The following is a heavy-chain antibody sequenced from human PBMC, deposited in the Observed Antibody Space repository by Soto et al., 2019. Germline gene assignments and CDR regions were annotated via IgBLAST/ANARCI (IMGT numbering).Heavy chain of an antibody. Sequence: QMQLVESGGAVVHPGGSLRLSCAASGFTFINYVLHWVRQTPGRGLEWVAVISYGGSDIYYADSLKGRFTISRDNSRDTLYLQMKSLRGEDTALYFCARVGNYGDSPYYNYAMDVWGQGTTVTVSS. J-gene: IGHJ6*02. CDR1: GFTFINYV. D-gene: IGHD4-17*01. CDR2: ISYGGSDI. V-gene: IGHV3-30-3*01. CDR3: ARVGNYGDSPYYNYAMDV.